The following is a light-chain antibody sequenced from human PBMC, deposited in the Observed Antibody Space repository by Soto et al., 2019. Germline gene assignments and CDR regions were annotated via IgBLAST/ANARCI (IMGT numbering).Light chain of an antibody. J-gene: IGKJ1*01. CDR2: DAS. Sequence: DIQMTQSPSTLSASVGDRVTITCRASQSISSWLAWYQQKPGKAPKLLIYDASSLEIGVLSRFSGSGSGTEFTITISSLQADYFASYCSHQYNSYFWTFGQGTKVEIK. CDR1: QSISSW. CDR3: HQYNSYFWT. V-gene: IGKV1-5*01.